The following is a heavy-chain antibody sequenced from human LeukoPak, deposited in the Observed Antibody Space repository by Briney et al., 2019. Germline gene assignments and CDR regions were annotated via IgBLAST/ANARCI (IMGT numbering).Heavy chain of an antibody. J-gene: IGHJ4*02. Sequence: PSETLSLTCAVYGGSFSGYYWSWLRQPPGKGLEWIGEINHSGSTNYNPSLKSRVTISVDTSKNQFSLKLSSVTAADTAVYYCAREYNWSYGAIFDYWGQGTLVTVSS. V-gene: IGHV4-34*01. D-gene: IGHD1-7*01. CDR2: INHSGST. CDR3: AREYNWSYGAIFDY. CDR1: GGSFSGYY.